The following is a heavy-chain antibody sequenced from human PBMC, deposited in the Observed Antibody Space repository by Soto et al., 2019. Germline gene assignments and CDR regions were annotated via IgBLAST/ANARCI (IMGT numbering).Heavy chain of an antibody. CDR3: AICRIAAARAMLWAFDI. V-gene: IGHV3-23*01. Sequence: PGGSLRLSCAASGFTFSSYAMSWVRQAPGKGLEWVSAISGSGGSTYYADSVKGRFTVSRDNSKNTLYLQMNSLRAEDTAVYYCAICRIAAARAMLWAFDISGQATMGTVSS. CDR2: ISGSGGST. J-gene: IGHJ3*02. CDR1: GFTFSSYA. D-gene: IGHD6-13*01.